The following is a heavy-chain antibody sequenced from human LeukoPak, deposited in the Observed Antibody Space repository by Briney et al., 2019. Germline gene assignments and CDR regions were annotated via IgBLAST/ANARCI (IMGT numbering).Heavy chain of an antibody. Sequence: GGSLRLSCAASGFTFSSYGMHWVRQAPGKGLEWVAFIRYDGSNKYYADSVKGRFTISRDNSKNTLYLQMNSLRAKGTAVYYCAKDKEGATYGYYFDYWGQGTLVTVSS. D-gene: IGHD1-26*01. CDR2: IRYDGSNK. CDR3: AKDKEGATYGYYFDY. V-gene: IGHV3-30*02. CDR1: GFTFSSYG. J-gene: IGHJ4*02.